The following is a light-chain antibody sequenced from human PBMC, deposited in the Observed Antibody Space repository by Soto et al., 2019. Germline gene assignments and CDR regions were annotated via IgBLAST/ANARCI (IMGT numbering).Light chain of an antibody. CDR1: QSISSSH. Sequence: IVLTQSLGTLSLSPRERATLFCRASQSISSSHLAWYQQNPGQAPRLIIYGASTRASGIPDRFSGSGSGTDFTLTISSLEPEDFATYYCQQRNKKTPLTFGEGTKVDIK. V-gene: IGKV3D-20*02. J-gene: IGKJ4*01. CDR2: GAS. CDR3: QQRNKKTPLT.